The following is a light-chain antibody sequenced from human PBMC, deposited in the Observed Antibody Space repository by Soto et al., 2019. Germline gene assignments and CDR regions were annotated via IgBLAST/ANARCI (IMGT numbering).Light chain of an antibody. CDR3: QQGNSIPRT. Sequence: DLQMTQSPSSLSASVGDTVTITCRASQSIGSYSNWYQQKPGEAPNLLIYAASTLRSGVPSRFSGSGYGTDFTLTISSQQLEDVATYFWQQGNSIPRTFGHGTKVEVK. V-gene: IGKV1-39*01. CDR2: AAS. J-gene: IGKJ1*01. CDR1: QSIGSY.